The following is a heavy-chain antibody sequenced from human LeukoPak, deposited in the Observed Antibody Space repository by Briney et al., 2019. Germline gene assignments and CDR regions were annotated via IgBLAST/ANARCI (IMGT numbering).Heavy chain of an antibody. J-gene: IGHJ4*02. CDR3: ARAGYSYYFDY. CDR2: IYYSGST. V-gene: IGHV4-31*03. CDR1: GGSISSGGYY. D-gene: IGHD2-15*01. Sequence: NPSETLTLTCTVSGGSISSGGYYWSRIRQHPGKGLEWIGYIYYSGSTYYNPSLKSRVTISVDTSKNQFSLKLSSVTAADTAVYYCARAGYSYYFDYWGQGTLVTVSS.